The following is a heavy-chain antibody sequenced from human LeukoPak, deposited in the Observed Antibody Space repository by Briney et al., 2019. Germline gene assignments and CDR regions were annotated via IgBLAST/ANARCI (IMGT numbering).Heavy chain of an antibody. CDR1: GYTFTSYH. CDR2: INPSGGST. D-gene: IGHD5-18*01. V-gene: IGHV1-46*01. CDR3: ARRGYSYGYPTFDY. Sequence: GASVTVSCKASGYTFTSYHMHWVRQAPAQGLEWMGIINPSGGSTSYAQKFQGRVTMTRDTSTSTVYMELSSLRSEDTAVYYCARRGYSYGYPTFDYWGQGTLVTVSS. J-gene: IGHJ4*02.